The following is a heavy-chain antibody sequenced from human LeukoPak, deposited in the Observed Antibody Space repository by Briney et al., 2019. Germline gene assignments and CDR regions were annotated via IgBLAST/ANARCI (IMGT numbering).Heavy chain of an antibody. CDR1: GESFSGYY. CDR3: ARHTRTYYDILTGPYGGYFDY. Sequence: PSETLSLTCAVYGESFSGYYWSWIRQPPGKGLEWIGEINHSGSTNYNPSLKIRVTILVDTSKNQFSLKLSSVTAADTAVCYCARHTRTYYDILTGPYGGYFDYWGQRTLVTVSS. V-gene: IGHV4-34*01. D-gene: IGHD3-9*01. J-gene: IGHJ4*02. CDR2: INHSGST.